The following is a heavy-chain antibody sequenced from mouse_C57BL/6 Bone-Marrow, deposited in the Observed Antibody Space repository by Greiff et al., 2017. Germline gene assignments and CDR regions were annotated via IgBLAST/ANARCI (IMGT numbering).Heavy chain of an antibody. V-gene: IGHV1-50*01. Sequence: VQLQQPGAELVKPGASVKLSCKASGYTFTSYWMQWVKQRPGQGLEWIGEIDPSDSYTNYHQKFQGQATLTVDTSSSTAYMQLSSLTSEYSAVYYCARCGKFITTVVGAMDYWGQGTSVTVSS. CDR3: ARCGKFITTVVGAMDY. J-gene: IGHJ4*01. CDR2: IDPSDSYT. CDR1: GYTFTSYW. D-gene: IGHD1-1*01.